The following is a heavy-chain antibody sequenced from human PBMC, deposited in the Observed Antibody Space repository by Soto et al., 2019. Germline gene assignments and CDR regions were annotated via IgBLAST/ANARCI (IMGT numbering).Heavy chain of an antibody. D-gene: IGHD3-10*01. CDR1: GFTFSVHF. CDR3: AKYGQQIPFDY. V-gene: IGHV3-23*01. J-gene: IGHJ4*02. Sequence: GSLRLSCAASGFTFSVHFMSWVRQAPGKGLEWVSGISTFGDTTYYADSVKGRFTISRDNSKNTLYLQLNNLRAEDTAVYYCAKYGQQIPFDYWGQGSLVTVSS. CDR2: ISTFGDTT.